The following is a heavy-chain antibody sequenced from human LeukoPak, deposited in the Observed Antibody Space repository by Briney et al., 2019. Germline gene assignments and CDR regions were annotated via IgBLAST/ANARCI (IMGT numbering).Heavy chain of an antibody. J-gene: IGHJ4*02. CDR3: AKLRPLYSSGWPDIDY. V-gene: IGHV4-34*01. CDR2: INRSGST. Sequence: SETLSLACAVYGGSFGGYFWNWIRQPPGKGLEWIGEINRSGSTNYNPSLKSRVTISVDTSKNQFSLKLRSVTAADTAVYYCAKLRPLYSSGWPDIDYWGQGTLVTVSS. CDR1: GGSFGGYF. D-gene: IGHD6-19*01.